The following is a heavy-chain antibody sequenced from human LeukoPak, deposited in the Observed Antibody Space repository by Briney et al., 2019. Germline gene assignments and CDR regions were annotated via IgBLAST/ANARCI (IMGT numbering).Heavy chain of an antibody. J-gene: IGHJ4*02. CDR1: GYTFTIYY. Sequence: ASVKVSCKASGYTFTIYYMHWVRQAPGQGLEWMGIINPSGGSASYAQKFQGRVTMTRDTSTSTVYMEVSSLRSEDTAVYYCARDVASSGYYWDWGQGTLVTVSS. CDR3: ARDVASSGYYWD. D-gene: IGHD3-22*01. CDR2: INPSGGSA. V-gene: IGHV1-46*01.